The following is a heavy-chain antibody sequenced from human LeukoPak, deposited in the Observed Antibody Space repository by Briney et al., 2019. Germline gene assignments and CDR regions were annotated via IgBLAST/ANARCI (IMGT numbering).Heavy chain of an antibody. J-gene: IGHJ4*02. D-gene: IGHD3-10*01. V-gene: IGHV3-30*03. CDR1: GFTFSNYA. CDR2: TSSDLNVK. Sequence: LPGGSLRLSCAASGFTFSNYAMHWVRQAPGKGLEWVAVTSSDLNVKLYADSVKGRFTISRDNSRSTLYLQMNSLRPEDTAIYYCAREGYHGSGSPPSLYFDYWGQGTLVTVSS. CDR3: AREGYHGSGSPPSLYFDY.